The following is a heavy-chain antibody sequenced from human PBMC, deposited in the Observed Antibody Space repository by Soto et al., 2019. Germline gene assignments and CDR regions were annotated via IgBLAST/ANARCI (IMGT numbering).Heavy chain of an antibody. CDR1: GGSVSSGSYY. Sequence: PSETLSLTCTVSGGSVSSGSYYWSWIRQPPGKGLEWIGYIYYSGSTNYNPSLKSRVTISVDTSKNQFSLKLSSVTAADTAVYYCARGGSYYDSSAWDYFDYWGQGTLVTVSS. V-gene: IGHV4-61*01. D-gene: IGHD3-22*01. CDR2: IYYSGST. CDR3: ARGGSYYDSSAWDYFDY. J-gene: IGHJ4*02.